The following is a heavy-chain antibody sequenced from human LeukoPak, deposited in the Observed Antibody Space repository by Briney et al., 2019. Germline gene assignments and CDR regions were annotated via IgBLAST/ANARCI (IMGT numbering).Heavy chain of an antibody. J-gene: IGHJ4*02. V-gene: IGHV3-48*04. CDR3: ARDPRYYDFWSGSPDY. CDR2: ISSSSSTI. D-gene: IGHD3-3*01. CDR1: GFTFSSYS. Sequence: GGSLRLSCAASGFTFSSYSMNWVRQAPGKGLGWVSYISSSSSTIYYADSERGRFTISRDNAKNSLYLQMNSLRAEDTAVYYCARDPRYYDFWSGSPDYWGQGTLVTVSS.